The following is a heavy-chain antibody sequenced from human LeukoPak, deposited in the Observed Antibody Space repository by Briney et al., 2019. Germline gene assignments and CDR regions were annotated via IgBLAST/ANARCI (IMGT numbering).Heavy chain of an antibody. D-gene: IGHD2-2*01. Sequence: PGGSLRLSCAASGLTFSSYAMSWVGRAPGKGLEGGSAISGGGGGTYYADSVKGRFTISRDHSKTALYMQMHSLRAEDTAVYYCAKALFVVVPAASSWGQGTLVSVSS. V-gene: IGHV3-23*01. J-gene: IGHJ5*02. CDR3: AKALFVVVPAASS. CDR2: ISGGGGGT. CDR1: GLTFSSYA.